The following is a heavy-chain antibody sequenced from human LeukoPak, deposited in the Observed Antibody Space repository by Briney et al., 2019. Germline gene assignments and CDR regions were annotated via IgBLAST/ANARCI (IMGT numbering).Heavy chain of an antibody. D-gene: IGHD4-17*01. Sequence: SGPTLVKPTQTLTLTCTFSGFSLTTGAVVVGWVRQPPGKVLEWLTFIYGNDDKRYSPSLASRLTITKDTSKNEVVLTLSDMDYVDTAKYFCVHRTTVTSVDHWGQGILVTVSS. CDR3: VHRTTVTSVDH. CDR2: IYGNDDK. CDR1: GFSLTTGAVV. V-gene: IGHV2-5*01. J-gene: IGHJ4*02.